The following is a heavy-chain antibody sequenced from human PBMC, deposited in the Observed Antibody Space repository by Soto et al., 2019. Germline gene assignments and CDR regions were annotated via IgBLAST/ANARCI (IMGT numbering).Heavy chain of an antibody. J-gene: IGHJ5*02. CDR3: ARAHWGITRRRPLWLDP. CDR2: IIPIFGTA. D-gene: IGHD3-16*01. V-gene: IGHV1-69*06. CDR1: GGTFSSYA. Sequence: ASVKVSCKASGGTFSSYAISWVRQAPGQGLEWMGGIIPIFGTANYAQKFQGRVTITADKSTSTAYMELSSLRSEDTAVYYCARAHWGITRRRPLWLDPWGQGTLVTVYS.